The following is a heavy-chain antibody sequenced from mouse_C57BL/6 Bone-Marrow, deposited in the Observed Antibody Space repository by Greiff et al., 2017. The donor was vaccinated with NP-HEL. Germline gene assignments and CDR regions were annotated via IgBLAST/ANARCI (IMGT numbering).Heavy chain of an antibody. V-gene: IGHV1-76*01. D-gene: IGHD1-1*01. CDR1: GYTFTDYY. CDR2: IYPGSGNT. Sequence: VKLVESGAELVRPGASVKLSCKASGYTFTDYYINWVKQRPGQGLEWIARIYPGSGNTYYNEKFKGKATLTAEKSSSTAYMQLSSLTSEDSAVYFCARSHYYGSSLYAMDYWGQGTSVTVSS. J-gene: IGHJ4*01. CDR3: ARSHYYGSSLYAMDY.